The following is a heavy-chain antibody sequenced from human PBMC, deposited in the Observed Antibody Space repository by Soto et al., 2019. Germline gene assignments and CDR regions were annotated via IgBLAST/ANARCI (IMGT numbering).Heavy chain of an antibody. CDR3: ARANWYFDY. Sequence: PSETLSLTCTVSGGPINDHYWSWIRQPPGQGLEWIGYIYYSGSTNYSPSLKSRVTISVDTSKNQFSLKLSSLTAADKAIYYCARANWYFDYWGQGTLVTVS. V-gene: IGHV4-59*11. CDR1: GGPINDHY. J-gene: IGHJ4*02. CDR2: IYYSGST. D-gene: IGHD7-27*01.